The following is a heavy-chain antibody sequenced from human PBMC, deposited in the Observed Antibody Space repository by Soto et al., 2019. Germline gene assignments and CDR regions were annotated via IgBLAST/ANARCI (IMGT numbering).Heavy chain of an antibody. CDR2: IYYIGST. CDR1: GGCISSCGDY. V-gene: IGHV4-31*03. CDR3: ARSVFP. Sequence: SGTLSLTCTVSGGCISSCGDYWGWIRQHPGKGLEWIGYIYYIGSTYYNPSLKSRVTISLDTSKNQFSLKLSSVNAADTAVYYCARSVFPWGQGTLVTVSS. J-gene: IGHJ5*02.